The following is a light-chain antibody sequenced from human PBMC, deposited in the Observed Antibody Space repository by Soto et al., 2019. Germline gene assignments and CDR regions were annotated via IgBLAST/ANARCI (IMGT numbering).Light chain of an antibody. CDR3: CSYAGSYTYV. CDR2: DVS. CDR1: SSDVGGYNY. V-gene: IGLV2-11*01. Sequence: SVLTQPRSVSGSPGQSVTISCTGTSSDVGGYNYVSWYQQHPGKAPKLMIYDVSKRPSGVRDRFSGSKSGNTASLTISGLQGEDEADYYCCSYAGSYTYVFGTGTKVTVL. J-gene: IGLJ1*01.